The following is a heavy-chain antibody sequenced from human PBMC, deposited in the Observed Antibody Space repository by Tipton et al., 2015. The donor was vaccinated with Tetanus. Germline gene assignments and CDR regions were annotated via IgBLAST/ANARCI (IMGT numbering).Heavy chain of an antibody. CDR2: IDPNSGGT. Sequence: QVQLVQSGAEVKKPGASVKVSCKASGYTFTGYYIYWVRQAPGQGLEWMGWIDPNSGGTVYAQKFQDRVTMTRDTSISTAYMELRSLRSDDTAVYYCARDRGDYIYYGMDVWGPGTTVTVS. CDR1: GYTFTGYY. D-gene: IGHD3-22*01. V-gene: IGHV1-2*02. CDR3: ARDRGDYIYYGMDV. J-gene: IGHJ6*02.